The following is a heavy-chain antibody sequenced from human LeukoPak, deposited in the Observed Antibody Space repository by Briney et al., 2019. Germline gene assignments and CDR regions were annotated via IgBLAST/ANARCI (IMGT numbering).Heavy chain of an antibody. CDR2: VYYTGHS. D-gene: IGHD3-10*01. V-gene: IGHV4-31*02. Sequence: SGTLSLTCTVSGDSISSVGFYWTCIRLHPGKGLEWLGYVYYTGHSNYSPSLKSRVSISGDTSKNQFSLRLTSVTAADTAIYYCARLHNGSARPYGGQGTLVSVSS. J-gene: IGHJ4*01. CDR1: GDSISSVGFY. CDR3: ARLHNGSARPY.